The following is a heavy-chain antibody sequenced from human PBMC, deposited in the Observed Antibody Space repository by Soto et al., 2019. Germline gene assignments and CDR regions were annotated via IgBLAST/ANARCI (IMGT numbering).Heavy chain of an antibody. CDR1: GFTVSSNY. V-gene: IGHV3-66*01. Sequence: EVQLVESGGGLVQPGGSLGLSCAASGFTVSSNYMSWVRQAPGKGLEWVSVIYSGGSTYYADSVKGRFTISRDNSKNTPYLQMNSLRTEDTAVYYCARDSFSYGSGSYTPNPNDYWGQGTLVTVSS. CDR3: ARDSFSYGSGSYTPNPNDY. D-gene: IGHD3-10*01. CDR2: IYSGGST. J-gene: IGHJ4*02.